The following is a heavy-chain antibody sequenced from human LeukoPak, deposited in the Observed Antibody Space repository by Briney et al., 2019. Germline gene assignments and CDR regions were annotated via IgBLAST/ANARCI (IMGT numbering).Heavy chain of an antibody. CDR3: ARHLRWRTSFSQFDY. CDR2: INHSENT. V-gene: IGHV4-34*01. J-gene: IGHJ4*02. D-gene: IGHD3/OR15-3a*01. Sequence: SETLSLTCAVHGGSFRGSYWSWIRQPLGKRLEWIGEINHSENTDYNPSLKSRVTISVDTSKNQLSLKLSSVTAADTAGYYCARHLRWRTSFSQFDYWGQGTLVTVSS. CDR1: GGSFRGSY.